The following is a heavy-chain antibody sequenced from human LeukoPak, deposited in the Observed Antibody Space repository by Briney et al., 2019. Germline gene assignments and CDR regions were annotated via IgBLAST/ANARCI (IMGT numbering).Heavy chain of an antibody. J-gene: IGHJ4*02. CDR1: GFTFSSYA. D-gene: IGHD3-22*01. Sequence: HPGGSLRLSCAASGFTFSSYAMSWVRQAPGKGLEWVSAISGSGGSTFYADSVKGRFTISRDNSKNTLYLQMNSLRAEDTAVYYRAKGNYGYDSRGYYKPSLYYFDYWGQGTLVTVSS. CDR3: AKGNYGYDSRGYYKPSLYYFDY. CDR2: ISGSGGST. V-gene: IGHV3-23*01.